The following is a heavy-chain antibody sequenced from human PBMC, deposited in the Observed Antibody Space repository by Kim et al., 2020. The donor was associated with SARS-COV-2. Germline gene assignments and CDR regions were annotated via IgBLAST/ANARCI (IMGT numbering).Heavy chain of an antibody. J-gene: IGHJ6*02. CDR1: GFTFSSYA. V-gene: IGHV3-23*01. Sequence: GGSLRLSCAASGFTFSSYAMSWVRQAPGKGLEWVSAISGSGGSTYYADSVKGRFTISRDNSKNTLYLQMNSLRAEDTAVYYCAKLQHNYGDYYYYGMDVWGQGTTVTVSS. CDR3: AKLQHNYGDYYYYGMDV. CDR2: ISGSGGST. D-gene: IGHD4-17*01.